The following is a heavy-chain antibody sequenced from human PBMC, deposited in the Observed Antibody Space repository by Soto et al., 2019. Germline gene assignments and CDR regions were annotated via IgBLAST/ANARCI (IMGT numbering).Heavy chain of an antibody. J-gene: IGHJ4*02. Sequence: SETLSLTCTVSGGSISTGGYYWSWIRQHPGKGLEWIGYIYYSGSTYYNPSLKSRVTISEDTSKNQFSLRLSSVTAADTAVYYCARYGRARYYYDRSGYSDSFDYWGQGTLVTVSS. V-gene: IGHV4-31*03. D-gene: IGHD3-22*01. CDR3: ARYGRARYYYDRSGYSDSFDY. CDR2: IYYSGST. CDR1: GGSISTGGYY.